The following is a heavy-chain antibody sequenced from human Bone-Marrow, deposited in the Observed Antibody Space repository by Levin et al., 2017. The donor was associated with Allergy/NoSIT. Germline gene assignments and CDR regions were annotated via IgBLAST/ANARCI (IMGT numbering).Heavy chain of an antibody. D-gene: IGHD3-3*01. CDR1: GFSFSLYA. J-gene: IGHJ5*02. CDR3: LKGSKYGVAAGWFET. V-gene: IGHV3-23*01. Sequence: QSGGSLRLSCAASGFSFSLYAMNWVRQSPGKGLEWVSGISGSGGSDYYADSVTGRFVISRDNSNDTLFLQMNSLRGDDTAIYYCLKGSKYGVAAGWFETWGQGTPVTVSS. CDR2: ISGSGGSD.